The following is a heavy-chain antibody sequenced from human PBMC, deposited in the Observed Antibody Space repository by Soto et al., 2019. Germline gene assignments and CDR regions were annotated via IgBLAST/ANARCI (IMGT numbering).Heavy chain of an antibody. Sequence: SETLSLTCAVYGGSFSGYYWSWIRQPPGKGLEWIGEINHSGSTNYNPSLKSRVTISVDTSKNQFSLKLSSVTAADTAVYYCARAHQGQTHYYDSSGYYAIFDYWGQGTLVTVSS. D-gene: IGHD3-22*01. CDR2: INHSGST. CDR3: ARAHQGQTHYYDSSGYYAIFDY. V-gene: IGHV4-34*01. CDR1: GGSFSGYY. J-gene: IGHJ4*02.